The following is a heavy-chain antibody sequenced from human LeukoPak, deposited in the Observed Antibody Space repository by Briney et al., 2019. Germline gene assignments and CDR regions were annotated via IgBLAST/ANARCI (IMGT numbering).Heavy chain of an antibody. J-gene: IGHJ4*02. Sequence: GGSLRLSCAASGFTFNNYAMTWVRQAPGKGLEWVSAISGSGGSTYYADSVKGRFTISRDNSKNTLYLQMNSLRAEDTAVYYCAKDQGEGYYYDSSDYWGQGTLVTVSS. D-gene: IGHD3-22*01. V-gene: IGHV3-23*01. CDR3: AKDQGEGYYYDSSDY. CDR1: GFTFNNYA. CDR2: ISGSGGST.